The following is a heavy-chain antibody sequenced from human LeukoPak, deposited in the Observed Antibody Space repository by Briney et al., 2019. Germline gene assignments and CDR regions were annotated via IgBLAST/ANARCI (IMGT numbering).Heavy chain of an antibody. CDR2: MNPNSGHT. J-gene: IGHJ4*02. V-gene: IGHV1-8*03. CDR1: GYTFTTYD. Sequence: ASVTVSFKASGYTFTTYDINWVRQATGQGLEGMGCMNPNSGHTDYAQKFQGRVTITRNTSITTAYMELTSLRFEDTAVYYCASGIWFGESEGNYWGQGTLVTVSS. CDR3: ASGIWFGESEGNY. D-gene: IGHD3-10*01.